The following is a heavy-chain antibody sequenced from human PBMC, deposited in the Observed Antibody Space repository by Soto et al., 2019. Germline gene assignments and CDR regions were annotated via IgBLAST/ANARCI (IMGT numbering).Heavy chain of an antibody. CDR3: AKEGRAGRELLHFDY. Sequence: EVQLLESGGGLVQPGGSLRLSCSASGFTFSTYGMTWVRQAPGKGLEWVSTISYSGGSTYYADSVRGRFTISRDNSKNTLSLQMSSLRAEDAAIYYCAKEGRAGRELLHFDYWGQGTLVTVSS. CDR2: ISYSGGST. V-gene: IGHV3-23*01. J-gene: IGHJ4*02. D-gene: IGHD1-26*01. CDR1: GFTFSTYG.